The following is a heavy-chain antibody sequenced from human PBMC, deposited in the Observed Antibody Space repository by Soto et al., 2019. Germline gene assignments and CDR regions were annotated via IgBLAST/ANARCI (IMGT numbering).Heavy chain of an antibody. J-gene: IGHJ6*02. Sequence: GGSLRLSCAASGFTFSSYAMHWVRQAPGKGLEWVAVISYDGSNKYYADSVKGRFTISRDNPKNTRYLQMNSLRAEDTAVYYCARDLDPMYDLNYYYYYGMDVWGQGTTVTVSS. D-gene: IGHD3-3*01. CDR3: ARDLDPMYDLNYYYYYGMDV. CDR2: ISYDGSNK. CDR1: GFTFSSYA. V-gene: IGHV3-30-3*01.